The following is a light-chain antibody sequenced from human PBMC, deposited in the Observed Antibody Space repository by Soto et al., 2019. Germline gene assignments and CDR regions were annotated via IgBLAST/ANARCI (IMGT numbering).Light chain of an antibody. CDR3: CAYAGSNTLV. Sequence: QSALTQPASVSGSPGQSITISCTGTSSDVGSYNLVSWYQQHPGKAPKLMIYEGNKRPSGVSNRFSASKSGNTASLTISGLQAEDEADYCCCAYAGSNTLVFGGGTKLTVL. J-gene: IGLJ2*01. CDR2: EGN. V-gene: IGLV2-23*01. CDR1: SSDVGSYNL.